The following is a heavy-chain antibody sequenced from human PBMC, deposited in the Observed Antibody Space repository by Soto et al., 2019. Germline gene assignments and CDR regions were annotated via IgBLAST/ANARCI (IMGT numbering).Heavy chain of an antibody. J-gene: IGHJ5*02. D-gene: IGHD2-15*01. CDR1: GGSFSGYY. CDR3: ARSGSVVVAAIVRGARRFDP. V-gene: IGHV4-34*01. Sequence: QVQLQQWGAGLLKPSETLSLTCAVYGGSFSGYYWSWIRQPPGKGLEWIGEINHSGSTNSNTSLKSRVTISVDTSKNQFSLKLSSVTAADTAVYYCARSGSVVVAAIVRGARRFDPWGQGTLVTVSS. CDR2: INHSGST.